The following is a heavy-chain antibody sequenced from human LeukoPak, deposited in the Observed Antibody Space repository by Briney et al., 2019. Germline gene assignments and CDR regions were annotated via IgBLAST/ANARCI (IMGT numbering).Heavy chain of an antibody. CDR2: IYYSGST. D-gene: IGHD3-3*01. CDR3: ARVREIFGVEYYFDY. J-gene: IGHJ4*02. V-gene: IGHV4-59*01. Sequence: PSETLSLTCTVSGGSISSYYWSWIRQPPGKGLEWIGYIYYSGSTNYNPSLKSRVTISVDTSKNQFSLKLSSVTAADTAVYYCARVREIFGVEYYFDYWGQGTLVTVSS. CDR1: GGSISSYY.